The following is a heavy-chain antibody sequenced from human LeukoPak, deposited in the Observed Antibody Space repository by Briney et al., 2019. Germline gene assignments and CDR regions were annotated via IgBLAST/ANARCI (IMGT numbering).Heavy chain of an antibody. J-gene: IGHJ5*02. CDR1: GFTFSSNW. Sequence: PGGSLRLSCAASGFTFSSNWMSWVRQAPGKGLEWVASIKKDGSGEYYADSVKGRFAISRDNAKNSLFLQMNSLRAEDTAVYSCARDPFRGTWGKLRFDPWCQGTLVTVSS. D-gene: IGHD3-16*01. CDR3: ARDPFRGTWGKLRFDP. CDR2: IKKDGSGE. V-gene: IGHV3-7*01.